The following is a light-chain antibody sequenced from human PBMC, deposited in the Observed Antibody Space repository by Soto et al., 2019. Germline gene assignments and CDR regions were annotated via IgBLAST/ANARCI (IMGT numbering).Light chain of an antibody. CDR3: QSYDSSLSGYV. V-gene: IGLV1-40*01. CDR2: ENN. CDR1: SSNIGAGYE. J-gene: IGLJ1*01. Sequence: QSALTQPPSVSEAPGQRVTISCTGSSSNIGAGYEAHLYQQVPGTAPKLLIYENNNRPSGVPDRFSGSKSGTSASLAITGLQAEDEADYYCQSYDSSLSGYVFGTGTKLTVL.